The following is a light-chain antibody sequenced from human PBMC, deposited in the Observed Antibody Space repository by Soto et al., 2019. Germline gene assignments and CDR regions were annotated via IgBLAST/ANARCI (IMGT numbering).Light chain of an antibody. CDR3: QQRYSWLRV. Sequence: EIVMTQSPATLSVSPGERATLSCRASQSVSSSVAWYQHKPGQSPRLVVYSGYKRSPGVPARFSGSGSGTDFTLTISSLESDDFAIYYCQQRYSWLRVFGPGTKVDI. V-gene: IGKV3-15*01. J-gene: IGKJ1*01. CDR2: SGY. CDR1: QSVSSS.